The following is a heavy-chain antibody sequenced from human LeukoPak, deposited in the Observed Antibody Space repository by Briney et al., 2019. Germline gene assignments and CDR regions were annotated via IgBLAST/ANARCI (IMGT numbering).Heavy chain of an antibody. CDR3: ARDGSGSSTGGKYAFDI. Sequence: TSETLSLTCTVSGGSISSGGYYWSWIRQHPGKGLEWIGYIYYSGSTYHNPSLKSRVTISVDTSKNQFSLKLSSVTAADTAVYYCARDGSGSSTGGKYAFDIWGQGTMVTVSS. V-gene: IGHV4-31*03. J-gene: IGHJ3*02. D-gene: IGHD1-26*01. CDR2: IYYSGST. CDR1: GGSISSGGYY.